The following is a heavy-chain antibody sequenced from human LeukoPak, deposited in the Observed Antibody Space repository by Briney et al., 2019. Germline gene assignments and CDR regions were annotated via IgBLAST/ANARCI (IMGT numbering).Heavy chain of an antibody. J-gene: IGHJ3*02. D-gene: IGHD2-2*01. CDR1: SVSISSHY. V-gene: IGHV4-59*08. Sequence: SETLSLTCTVSSVSISSHYWSWIRQPPGKGLEWIGYIYYTGTANYNPSLKSRVTISIDMSKKQFSLKLSSVTAADTAVYYCARGRYQLPARFDAFDIWGQGTMVTVSS. CDR3: ARGRYQLPARFDAFDI. CDR2: IYYTGTA.